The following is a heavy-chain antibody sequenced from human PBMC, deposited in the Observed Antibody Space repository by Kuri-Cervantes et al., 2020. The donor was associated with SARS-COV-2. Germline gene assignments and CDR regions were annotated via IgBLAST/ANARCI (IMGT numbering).Heavy chain of an antibody. J-gene: IGHJ4*02. V-gene: IGHV1-18*01. CDR3: AFSSMVRGGKFDY. CDR2: INTYNGNT. Sequence: ASVKVSCKASGYSFTNYGLSWVRQAPGRGLEWVASINTYNGNTNYAQKLQGRVTMTTDTSTSTAYMELRSLRSDDTAVYYCAFSSMVRGGKFDYWGQGTLVTVSS. CDR1: GYSFTNYG. D-gene: IGHD3-10*01.